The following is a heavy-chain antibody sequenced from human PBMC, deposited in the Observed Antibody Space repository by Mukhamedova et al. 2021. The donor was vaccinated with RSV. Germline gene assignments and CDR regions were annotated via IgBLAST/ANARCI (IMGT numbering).Heavy chain of an antibody. CDR1: Y. CDR3: ARWSPSWNAFYY. J-gene: IGHJ4*02. CDR2: ISDTGSA. D-gene: IGHD1-1*01. V-gene: IGHV4-59*01. Sequence: YWNWIRQPPAKELEWIGFISDTGSAPYSPSLRSRVTMSVDTSKNQFSLKLTSVTAADTAVYYCARWSPSWNAFYYWGQGTLVTV.